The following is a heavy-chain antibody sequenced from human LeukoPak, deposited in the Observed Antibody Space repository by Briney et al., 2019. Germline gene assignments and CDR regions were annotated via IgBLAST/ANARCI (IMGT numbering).Heavy chain of an antibody. D-gene: IGHD3-9*01. V-gene: IGHV3-66*01. CDR2: IYSGGST. Sequence: GGSLRLSCAASGFTVSSNYMSWVRQAPGKGLEWVSVIYSGGSTYYADSVKGRFTISRDNSKNTLYLQMNSLRAEDTAVYYCARDLRYFDWLLSHYYYYYGMDVWGQGTTLTVSS. CDR1: GFTVSSNY. J-gene: IGHJ6*02. CDR3: ARDLRYFDWLLSHYYYYYGMDV.